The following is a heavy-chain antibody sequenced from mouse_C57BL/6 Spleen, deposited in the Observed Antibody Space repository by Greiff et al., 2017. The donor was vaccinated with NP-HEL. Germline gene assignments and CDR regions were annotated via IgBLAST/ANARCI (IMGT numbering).Heavy chain of an antibody. CDR3: ARRPPTVVGDYYAMDY. Sequence: DVMLVESGGGLVKPGGSLKLSCAASGFTFSDYGMHWVRQAPEKGLEWVAYISSGSSTIYYADTVKGRFTISRDNAKNTLFLQMTSLRSEDTAMYYCARRPPTVVGDYYAMDYWGQGTSVTVSS. J-gene: IGHJ4*01. V-gene: IGHV5-17*01. D-gene: IGHD1-1*01. CDR2: ISSGSSTI. CDR1: GFTFSDYG.